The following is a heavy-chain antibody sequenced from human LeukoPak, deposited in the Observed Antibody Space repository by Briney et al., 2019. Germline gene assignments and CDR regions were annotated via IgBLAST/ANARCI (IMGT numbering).Heavy chain of an antibody. CDR2: IKEDGSRK. Sequence: GGSLRLSCAGSEFTFSNHWMSWVRQAPGKGLEWVANIKEDGSRKNYVDSVKGRFTISRDNAKNLLYLQMNSLRVEDTAVYYCARDRISGSYNYWGQGTQVTVSS. CDR3: ARDRISGSYNY. D-gene: IGHD1-26*01. V-gene: IGHV3-7*01. J-gene: IGHJ4*02. CDR1: EFTFSNHW.